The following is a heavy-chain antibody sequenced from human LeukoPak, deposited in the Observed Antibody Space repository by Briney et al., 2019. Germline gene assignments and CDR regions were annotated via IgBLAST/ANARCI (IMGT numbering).Heavy chain of an antibody. CDR3: ARVYSGSWYFDL. CDR2: ISYDGSKE. J-gene: IGHJ2*01. Sequence: GGSLRLSCAASGFTFSLYGMHWVRQAPGKGLEWVAVISYDGSKEYYVDSVKGRLTISRDNSKNTLYLQMNSLRAEDTAVYYCARVYSGSWYFDLWGRGTLVTVSS. V-gene: IGHV3-30*03. D-gene: IGHD5-12*01. CDR1: GFTFSLYG.